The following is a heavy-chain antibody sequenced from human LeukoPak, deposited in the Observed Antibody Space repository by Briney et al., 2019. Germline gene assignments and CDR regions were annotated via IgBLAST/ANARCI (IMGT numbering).Heavy chain of an antibody. V-gene: IGHV5-51*01. CDR3: ARPHYYDSSGYHPNAFDI. J-gene: IGHJ3*02. D-gene: IGHD3-22*01. Sequence: GESLKISCKGSGYTFTNYWIAWVRQMPGKGLEWMGIIYPGDSDTKYSPSFQGQVTISADKSISTAYLQWSSLKASDTAMYYCARPHYYDSSGYHPNAFDIWGQGTMVTVSS. CDR2: IYPGDSDT. CDR1: GYTFTNYW.